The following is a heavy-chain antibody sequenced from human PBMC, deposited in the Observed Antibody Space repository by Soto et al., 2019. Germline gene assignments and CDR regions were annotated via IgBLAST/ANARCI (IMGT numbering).Heavy chain of an antibody. CDR2: ISYDGSNK. D-gene: IGHD5-18*01. Sequence: GGSLRLSCAASGFTFSSYGMHWVRQAPGKGLEWVAVISYDGSNKYYADSVKGRFTISRDNSKNTLYLQMNSLRAEDTAVYYCAKDQGRGGYSYGYFSPYFDYWGQGTLVTVSS. V-gene: IGHV3-30*18. J-gene: IGHJ4*02. CDR1: GFTFSSYG. CDR3: AKDQGRGGYSYGYFSPYFDY.